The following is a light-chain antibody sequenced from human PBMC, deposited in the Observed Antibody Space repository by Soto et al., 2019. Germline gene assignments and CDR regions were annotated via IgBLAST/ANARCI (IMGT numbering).Light chain of an antibody. V-gene: IGKV1-8*01. J-gene: IGKJ5*01. CDR3: QQYYSYLIT. CDR2: AAS. Sequence: AILMTQSPSSLSASTGDRVTITCRASQGISSYLACYQQKPGKAPKLLIYAASTLQSGVPSRFSGSGSGTDLTLTISCLQSEDFATYYCQQYYSYLITFGQGTRLEIK. CDR1: QGISSY.